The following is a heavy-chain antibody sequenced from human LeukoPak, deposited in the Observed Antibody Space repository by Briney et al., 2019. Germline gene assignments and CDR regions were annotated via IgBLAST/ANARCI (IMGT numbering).Heavy chain of an antibody. CDR2: IYYSGST. V-gene: IGHV4-59*01. CDR1: GGSISSYY. CDR3: ARDTEGVVGLFDY. D-gene: IGHD2-15*01. Sequence: SETLSLTCTVSGGSISSYYWSWTRQPPGKGLEWIGYIYYSGSTNYNPSLKSRVTISVDTSKNQFSLKLSSVTAADTAVYYCARDTEGVVGLFDYWGQGTLVTVSS. J-gene: IGHJ4*02.